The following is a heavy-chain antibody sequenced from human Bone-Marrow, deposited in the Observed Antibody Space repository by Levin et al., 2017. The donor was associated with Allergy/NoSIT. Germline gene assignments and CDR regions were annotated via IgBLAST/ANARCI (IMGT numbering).Heavy chain of an antibody. CDR2: IIPIFGTA. Sequence: ASVKVSCKASGGTFSSYAISWVRQAPGQGLEWMGGIIPIFGTANYAQKFQGRVTITADKSTSTAYMELSSLRSEDTAVYYCARDQGIAARVYYYYGMDVWGQGTTVTVSS. D-gene: IGHD6-6*01. CDR1: GGTFSSYA. V-gene: IGHV1-69*06. J-gene: IGHJ6*02. CDR3: ARDQGIAARVYYYYGMDV.